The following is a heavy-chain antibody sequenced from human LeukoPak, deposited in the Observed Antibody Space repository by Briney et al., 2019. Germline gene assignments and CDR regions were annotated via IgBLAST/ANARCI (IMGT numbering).Heavy chain of an antibody. Sequence: ASVKVSSKTPGGTFSNYGIGWVRQAPGQGPEWMGGIIPIFGTTNYAKKFRGRVTITADVSTGTAYMALSGLTSEDTVVYYCARRARGDGGYIMYYFDSWGQGTLVSVSS. J-gene: IGHJ4*02. D-gene: IGHD3-10*01. CDR2: IIPIFGTT. V-gene: IGHV1-69*13. CDR3: ARRARGDGGYIMYYFDS. CDR1: GGTFSNYG.